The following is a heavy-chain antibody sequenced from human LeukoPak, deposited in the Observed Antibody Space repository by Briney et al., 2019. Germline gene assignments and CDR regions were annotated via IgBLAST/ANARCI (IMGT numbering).Heavy chain of an antibody. CDR3: AKDGYSSIPGFHFEY. J-gene: IGHJ4*02. Sequence: GGSLRLSCAASGFTFSSFAMSWVRGAPGKGLEWVSAIGSSGGSAYYADSVKGRFTISRDNSKNTLYLQMNSLRAEDTAIYYCAKDGYSSIPGFHFEYWGQGTPVTVSS. CDR2: IGSSGGSA. CDR1: GFTFSSFA. D-gene: IGHD6-13*01. V-gene: IGHV3-23*01.